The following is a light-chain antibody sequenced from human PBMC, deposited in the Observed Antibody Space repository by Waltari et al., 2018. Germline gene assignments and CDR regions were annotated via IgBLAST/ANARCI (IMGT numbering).Light chain of an antibody. CDR1: QSVTNRY. CDR3: QQYGSSPT. V-gene: IGKV3-20*01. Sequence: EIVLTQSPGTLSLSPGQRATLPCRASQSVTNRYLAWYQQKPGQAPRLLIYGASSRATGIPDRFSGSGSGADFTLTVSRLDPEDFAVYYCQQYGSSPTFGGGTKVEIK. J-gene: IGKJ4*01. CDR2: GAS.